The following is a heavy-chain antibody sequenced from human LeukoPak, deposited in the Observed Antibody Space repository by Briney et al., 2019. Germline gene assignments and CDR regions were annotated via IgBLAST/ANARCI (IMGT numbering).Heavy chain of an antibody. D-gene: IGHD6-13*01. Sequence: PSETLSLTCTVSGYSISSGYYWGWIRQPPGKGLEWIGSIYHSGSTYYNPSLKSRVTISVDTSKNQFSLKLSSVTAADTAVYYWAKVVLGQQLSAFDIWGQGQWSPSLQ. CDR3: AKVVLGQQLSAFDI. V-gene: IGHV4-38-2*02. J-gene: IGHJ3*02. CDR2: IYHSGST. CDR1: GYSISSGYY.